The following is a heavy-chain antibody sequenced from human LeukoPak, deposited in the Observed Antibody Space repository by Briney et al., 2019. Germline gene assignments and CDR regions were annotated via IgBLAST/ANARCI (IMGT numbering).Heavy chain of an antibody. CDR3: TASMTMESY. Sequence: GSLRLSCAASGFTFSNAWMSWVRQAPGKGLEWVGRIKSKTDGGTTDYAAPVEGRFTIPRDDSKDTLYLQMNSLKTEDTAVYYCTASMTMESYWGQGTLVTVSS. V-gene: IGHV3-15*01. D-gene: IGHD4/OR15-4a*01. CDR2: IKSKTDGGTT. J-gene: IGHJ4*02. CDR1: GFTFSNAW.